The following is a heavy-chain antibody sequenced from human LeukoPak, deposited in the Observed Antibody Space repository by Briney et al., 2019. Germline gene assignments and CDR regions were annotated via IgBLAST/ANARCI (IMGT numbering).Heavy chain of an antibody. Sequence: SETLSLTCTVSGGSISSYYWSWIRQPAGKGPEWIGRIYTSGSTNYNPSLKSRVTISVDTSKNQFSLKLSSVTAADTAVYYCAREATFGNWFDPWGQGTLVTVSS. CDR1: GGSISSYY. J-gene: IGHJ5*02. V-gene: IGHV4-4*07. CDR3: AREATFGNWFDP. CDR2: IYTSGST. D-gene: IGHD3-3*01.